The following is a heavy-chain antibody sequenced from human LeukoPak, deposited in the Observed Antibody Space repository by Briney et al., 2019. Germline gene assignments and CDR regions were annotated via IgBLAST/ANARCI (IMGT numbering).Heavy chain of an antibody. CDR1: GGPISSGGYS. V-gene: IGHV4-31*03. J-gene: IGHJ4*02. D-gene: IGHD2-2*01. CDR2: IYYSGST. CDR3: ARSQDCSSTSCQSDY. Sequence: SETLSLTCTVSGGPISSGGYSWSWIRQHPGKGLEWIGYIYYSGSTYYNPSLKSRVTISVDTSKNQFSLKLSSVTAADTAVYYCARSQDCSSTSCQSDYWGQGTLVTVSS.